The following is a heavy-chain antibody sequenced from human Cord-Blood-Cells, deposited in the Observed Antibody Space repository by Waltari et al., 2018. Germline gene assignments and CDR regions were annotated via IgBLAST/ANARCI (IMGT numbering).Heavy chain of an antibody. Sequence: QLQLQESGPGLVKPSETLSLTCTVYGGSISSSSYYWGWIRQPPGKGLEWIGSIYYSGSTYYNPSLKSRVTISVDTSKNQFSLKLSSVTAADTAVYYCARHAPRPKKSGYGDYLLDFFDYWGQGTLVTVSS. J-gene: IGHJ4*02. CDR1: GGSISSSSYY. CDR3: ARHAPRPKKSGYGDYLLDFFDY. D-gene: IGHD4-17*01. CDR2: IYYSGST. V-gene: IGHV4-39*01.